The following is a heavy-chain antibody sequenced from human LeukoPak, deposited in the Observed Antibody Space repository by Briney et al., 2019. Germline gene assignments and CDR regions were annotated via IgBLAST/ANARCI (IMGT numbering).Heavy chain of an antibody. J-gene: IGHJ4*02. V-gene: IGHV1-2*02. Sequence: ASVKVSCKASGCTFTGYYMHWVRQAPGQGLEWMGWINPNSGGTNYAQKFQGRGTMTRDTSISTAYMELSRLRSDDTAVYYCARDLTATMKIDYWGQGTLVTVSS. D-gene: IGHD5-12*01. CDR2: INPNSGGT. CDR1: GCTFTGYY. CDR3: ARDLTATMKIDY.